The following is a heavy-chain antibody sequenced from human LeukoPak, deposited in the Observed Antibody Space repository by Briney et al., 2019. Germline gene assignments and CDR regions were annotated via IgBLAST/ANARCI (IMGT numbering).Heavy chain of an antibody. CDR3: ARHSGVTLDV. CDR1: GYSISGGYY. D-gene: IGHD3-10*01. V-gene: IGHV4-38-2*02. Sequence: PSETLSLTCTVSGYSISGGYYWGWIRQPPGKGLEWIGSIYHSGSTYYNLSLKSRVTISVDTSKNQFSLKLSSVTAADTAVYYCARHSGVTLDVWGQGTTVTVSS. J-gene: IGHJ6*02. CDR2: IYHSGST.